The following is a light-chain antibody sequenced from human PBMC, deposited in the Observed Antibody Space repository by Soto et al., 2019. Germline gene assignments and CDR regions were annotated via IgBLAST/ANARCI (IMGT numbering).Light chain of an antibody. CDR2: VAS. V-gene: IGKV3-15*01. CDR3: QQYNNWPRK. Sequence: EIVMTQSPATLSVSPGERATLSCRASQGVNSNLAWYQQKPGQAPRLLFYVASTRATGIPGRFSGSGSGTEFTLTISSLQSEDFAVYYCQQYNNWPRKFGQGT. J-gene: IGKJ1*01. CDR1: QGVNSN.